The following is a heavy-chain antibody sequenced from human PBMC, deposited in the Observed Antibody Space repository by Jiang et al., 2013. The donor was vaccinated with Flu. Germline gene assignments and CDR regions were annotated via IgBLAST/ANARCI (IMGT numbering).Heavy chain of an antibody. J-gene: IGHJ4*02. CDR2: IYYSGST. Sequence: GLVKPSQTLSLTCAVSGGSIRSDYYWSWIRQHPGKGLEWIGYIYYSGSTYYNPSLKSRVTISLDTSKNQFSLKLSSVTAADTAVYYCARGSRGHYDTYYFDYWGQGTLVTVSS. V-gene: IGHV4-31*11. CDR1: GGSIRSDYY. CDR3: ARGSRGHYDTYYFDY. D-gene: IGHD3-22*01.